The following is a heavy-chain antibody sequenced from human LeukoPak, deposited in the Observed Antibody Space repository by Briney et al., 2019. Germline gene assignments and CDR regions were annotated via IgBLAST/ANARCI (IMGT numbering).Heavy chain of an antibody. CDR1: GGSISSSSYY. CDR3: ASSRIYYESSGCSYGMDV. V-gene: IGHV4-39*01. D-gene: IGHD3-22*01. Sequence: SETLSLTCTVSGGSISSSSYYWGWIRQPPGKGLEWIGSIYYSGSTYYNPSLKSRVTISVDTSKNQFSLKLSSVTAADTAVYYCASSRIYYESSGCSYGMDVWGQGTTVTVSS. CDR2: IYYSGST. J-gene: IGHJ6*02.